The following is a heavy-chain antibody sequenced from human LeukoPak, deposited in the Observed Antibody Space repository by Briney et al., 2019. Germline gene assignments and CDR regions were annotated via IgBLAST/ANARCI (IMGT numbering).Heavy chain of an antibody. CDR2: IYYSGST. Sequence: SETLSLTCTVSGGSISSGDYYWSWIRQPPGKGLEWIGYIYYSGSTYYNPSLKSRVTISVDTSKNQFSLKLSSVTAADTAVYYCASSGGMVRTNDYWGQGTLVTVSS. V-gene: IGHV4-30-4*08. CDR3: ASSGGMVRTNDY. J-gene: IGHJ4*02. CDR1: GGSISSGDYY. D-gene: IGHD3-10*01.